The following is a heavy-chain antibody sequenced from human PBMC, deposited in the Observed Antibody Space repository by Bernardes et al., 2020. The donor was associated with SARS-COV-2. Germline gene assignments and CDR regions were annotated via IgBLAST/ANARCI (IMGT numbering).Heavy chain of an antibody. D-gene: IGHD3-3*01. V-gene: IGHV3-23*01. J-gene: IGHJ3*02. CDR1: GFTFSSYA. CDR3: AKNIGRRRFLEWLLYRAFAI. CDR2: ISGSGGST. Sequence: GGSLRLSCAASGFTFSSYAMSWVRQAPGKGLEWVSAISGSGGSTYYADSVKGRFTISRDNSKNTLYLQMNSLRAEDTAVYYCAKNIGRRRFLEWLLYRAFAIWGQGTMFTVSS.